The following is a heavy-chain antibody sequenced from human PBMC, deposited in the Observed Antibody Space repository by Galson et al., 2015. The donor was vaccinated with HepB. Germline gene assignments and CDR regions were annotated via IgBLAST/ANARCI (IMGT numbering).Heavy chain of an antibody. J-gene: IGHJ3*02. Sequence: SLRLSCAASDSTFSSYTMNWVRQTPGKGLQWVSYISTNGVTIHYADSVKGRFTIARDNAKNTMWLHMNSLRAEDTAVYYCATTKFGSGAYWTFDIWGQGTLVTVSS. V-gene: IGHV3-48*04. D-gene: IGHD4/OR15-4a*01. CDR1: DSTFSSYT. CDR2: ISTNGVTI. CDR3: ATTKFGSGAYWTFDI.